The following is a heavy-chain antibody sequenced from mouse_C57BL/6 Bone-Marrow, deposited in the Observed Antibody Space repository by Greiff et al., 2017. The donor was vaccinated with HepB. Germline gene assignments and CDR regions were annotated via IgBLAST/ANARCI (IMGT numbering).Heavy chain of an antibody. CDR1: GYTFTSYW. V-gene: IGHV1-7*01. D-gene: IGHD1-1*01. J-gene: IGHJ2*01. CDR2: INPSSGYT. CDR3: ARSSYYYGSRVPPFDY. Sequence: QVQLQQSGAELAKPGASVKLSCKASGYTFTSYWMYWVKQRPGQGLEWIGYINPSSGYTKYNQKFKDKATLTADKSSSTAYMQLSSLTYEDSAVYYCARSSYYYGSRVPPFDYWGQGTTLTVSS.